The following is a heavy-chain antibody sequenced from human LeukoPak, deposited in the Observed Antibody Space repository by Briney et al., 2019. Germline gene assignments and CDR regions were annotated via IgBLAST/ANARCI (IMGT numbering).Heavy chain of an antibody. J-gene: IGHJ4*02. CDR2: ISYDGSNK. CDR3: ARASSAGTVRPFDY. CDR1: GFTFSSYA. Sequence: GRSLRLSCAASGFTFSSYAMHWVRQAPGKGLEWVAVISYDGSNKYYADSVKGRFTISRDTFKNTLYLQMNSLRAEDTAVYYCARASSAGTVRPFDYWGQGTLVTVSS. V-gene: IGHV3-30*04. D-gene: IGHD6-19*01.